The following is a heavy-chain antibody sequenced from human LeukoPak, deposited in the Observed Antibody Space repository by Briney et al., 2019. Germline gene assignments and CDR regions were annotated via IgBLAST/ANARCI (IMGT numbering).Heavy chain of an antibody. V-gene: IGHV3-30*04. CDR1: GFTFSSYA. J-gene: IGHJ4*02. CDR2: ISYDGSNK. D-gene: IGHD3-22*01. CDR3: TTGTYYDSSGYYYGGGY. Sequence: GGSLRLSCAASGFTFSSYAMHWVRQAPGKGLEWVAVISYDGSNKYYADSVKGRFTISRDNSKNTLYLQMNSLKTEDTAVYYCTTGTYYDSSGYYYGGGYWGQGTLVTVSS.